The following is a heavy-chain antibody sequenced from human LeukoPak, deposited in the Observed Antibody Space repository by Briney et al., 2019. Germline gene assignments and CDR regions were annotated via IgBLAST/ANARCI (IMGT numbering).Heavy chain of an antibody. CDR1: EFTFNSYG. CDR3: AKDRSYYGSASYYPGVFDY. D-gene: IGHD3-10*01. J-gene: IGHJ4*02. Sequence: PGGSLRLSCEGSEFTFNSYGMHWVRQAPGKGLEWVAVISYDGSNTYYADSVKGRFTISRDNSKNTLYLQMNSVRAEDTAVYYCAKDRSYYGSASYYPGVFDYWGQGTLVTVSS. CDR2: ISYDGSNT. V-gene: IGHV3-30*18.